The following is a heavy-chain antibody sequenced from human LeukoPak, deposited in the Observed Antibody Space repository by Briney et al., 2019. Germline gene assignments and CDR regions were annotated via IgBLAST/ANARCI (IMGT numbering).Heavy chain of an antibody. CDR3: ATGHSYGYDY. CDR1: GLTFSDFW. J-gene: IGHJ4*02. Sequence: PGGPLRLSCAASGLTFSDFWMHWVRQPPGKGLVWVALVKGDGRTTIYADSVKGRFTISGDNAKNTLYLQMNSLRADDSGVYYCATGHSYGYDYWGQGVLVTVSS. D-gene: IGHD5-18*01. V-gene: IGHV3-74*01. CDR2: VKGDGRTT.